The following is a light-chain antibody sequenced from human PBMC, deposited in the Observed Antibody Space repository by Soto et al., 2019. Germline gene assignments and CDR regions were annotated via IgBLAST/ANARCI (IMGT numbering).Light chain of an antibody. CDR2: DVS. J-gene: IGLJ2*01. Sequence: QSALTQPASVSGSPGQSITISCTGTRSDVGGYNHVSWYQQYPGKAPKLMIYDVSNRPSGVSKRFSGSKSGNTASLTISGLQAEDEADYYCSSYTSSDTVLFGGGTQLTVL. CDR1: RSDVGGYNH. CDR3: SSYTSSDTVL. V-gene: IGLV2-14*01.